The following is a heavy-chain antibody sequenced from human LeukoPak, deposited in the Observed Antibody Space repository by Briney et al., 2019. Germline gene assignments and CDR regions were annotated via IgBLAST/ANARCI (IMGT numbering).Heavy chain of an antibody. CDR3: ARDGNYYDSSGYYKSWFDP. CDR1: GYSFTEHY. CDR2: INPSGGST. J-gene: IGHJ5*02. V-gene: IGHV1-46*01. D-gene: IGHD3-22*01. Sequence: ASVQVSCKASGYSFTEHYIYWVRQAPGQGLEWMGIINPSGGSTSYAQKFQGRVTMTRDTSTSTVYMELSSLRSEDTAVYYCARDGNYYDSSGYYKSWFDPWGQGTLVTVSS.